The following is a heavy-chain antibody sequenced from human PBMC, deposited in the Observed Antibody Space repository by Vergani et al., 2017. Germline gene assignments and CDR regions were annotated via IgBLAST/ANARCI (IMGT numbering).Heavy chain of an antibody. D-gene: IGHD6-25*01. Sequence: QVKLQESGPGLLKPSQTLSLTCTVSGGSISSGDHCWTWIRQRPGKGLEWIGYIFYSGTTYDNPSLRSRLTISVDTSQNQFSLKLRSVTAADTAVYYCARVDTQVPATSHFYYIDVWGKGTTVVVSS. V-gene: IGHV4-31*03. CDR2: IFYSGTT. J-gene: IGHJ6*03. CDR3: ARVDTQVPATSHFYYIDV. CDR1: GGSISSGDHC.